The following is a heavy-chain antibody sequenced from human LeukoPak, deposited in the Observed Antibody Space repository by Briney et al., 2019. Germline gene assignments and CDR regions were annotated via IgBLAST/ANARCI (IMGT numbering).Heavy chain of an antibody. J-gene: IGHJ4*02. D-gene: IGHD1-26*01. Sequence: PSETLSLTCDVSGDFFRGYWLGWLRQPAGKGLDWIGRIYATGSTKFNPSLKSRLTLSMDTSTNQLSLKLTSVTAADTAVYFCARQGYTASYYFLDYWSQGTLVTVSS. V-gene: IGHV4-4*07. CDR2: IYATGST. CDR1: GDFFRGYW. CDR3: ARQGYTASYYFLDY.